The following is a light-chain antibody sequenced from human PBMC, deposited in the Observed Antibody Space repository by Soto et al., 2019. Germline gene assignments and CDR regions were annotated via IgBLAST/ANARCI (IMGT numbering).Light chain of an antibody. Sequence: EIVMTQSPATLSVSPGERVTLSCRASQNIRRSLAWYQQKPGQAPRLLIYGASNRASGLPARFSGSGSETEFTLTIRGLQSEDFAVYYCQQYNGCPMTFGQGTRLEIK. CDR2: GAS. J-gene: IGKJ5*01. CDR3: QQYNGCPMT. V-gene: IGKV3-15*01. CDR1: QNIRRS.